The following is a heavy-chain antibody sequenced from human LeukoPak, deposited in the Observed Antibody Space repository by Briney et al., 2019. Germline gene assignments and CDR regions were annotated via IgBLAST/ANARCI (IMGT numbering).Heavy chain of an antibody. CDR3: ARDRLAAAGTQGWFDP. J-gene: IGHJ5*02. D-gene: IGHD6-13*01. CDR2: ISSSSSYI. Sequence: GGSLRLSCAASGFTFSSYSMNWVGQAPGKGLEWVSSISSSSSYIYYADSVKGRFTISRDNAKNSLYLQMNSLRAEDTAVYYCARDRLAAAGTQGWFDPWGQGTLVTVSS. CDR1: GFTFSSYS. V-gene: IGHV3-21*01.